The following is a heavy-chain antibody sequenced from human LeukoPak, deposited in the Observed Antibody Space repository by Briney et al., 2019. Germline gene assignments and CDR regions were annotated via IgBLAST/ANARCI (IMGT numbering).Heavy chain of an antibody. V-gene: IGHV3-30*04. CDR3: ARDHRYCSGGSCYSYCDY. CDR1: GFTFNSYA. Sequence: PGRSLRLSCAASGFTFNSYAMHWVRQAPGEGLEWVAVISYDGNNKYYADSVKGRFTISRDNSKNTLYLQMNSLRVEDTAVHYCARDHRYCSGGSCYSYCDYWGQGTLVTVSS. J-gene: IGHJ4*02. D-gene: IGHD2-15*01. CDR2: ISYDGNNK.